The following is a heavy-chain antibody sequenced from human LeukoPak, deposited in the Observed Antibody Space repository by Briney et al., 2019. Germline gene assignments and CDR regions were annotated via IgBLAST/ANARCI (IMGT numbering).Heavy chain of an antibody. CDR1: GYTFTSYG. D-gene: IGHD3-22*01. CDR2: ISAYNGNT. J-gene: IGHJ4*02. V-gene: IGHV1-18*01. CDR3: ARAAGIVEPYYFDY. Sequence: GASVKVSCRASGYTFTSYGISWVRQAPRQGLEWMGWISAYNGNTNYAQKLQGRVTMTTDTSTSTAYMELRSLRSDDTAVYYCARAAGIVEPYYFDYWGQGTLVTVSS.